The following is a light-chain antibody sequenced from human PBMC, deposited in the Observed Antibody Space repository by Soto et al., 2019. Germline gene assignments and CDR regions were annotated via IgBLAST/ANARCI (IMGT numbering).Light chain of an antibody. J-gene: IGLJ2*01. CDR1: SSNIGSNT. Sequence: QSVLTQPPSASGTPGQMVTISCSGSSSNIGSNTVNWYQQLPGTAPKLLIYSNNQRPSGVPDRFSGSKSGTSASLAISGLQSEDEADYYCAAWDDSLMVVFGGGTKVTVL. V-gene: IGLV1-44*01. CDR2: SNN. CDR3: AAWDDSLMVV.